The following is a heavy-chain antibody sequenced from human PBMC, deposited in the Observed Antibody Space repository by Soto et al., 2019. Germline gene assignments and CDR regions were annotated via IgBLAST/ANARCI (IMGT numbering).Heavy chain of an antibody. J-gene: IGHJ6*02. D-gene: IGHD5-12*01. CDR2: ISYDGSNK. Sequence: PVGSPGLSCAASGFTFSSYAMSRIRQAPGKGLEWVAVISYDGSNKYYADSVKGRFTISRDNSKNTLYLQMNSLRAEDTAVYYCARDSTVAWRWLQFTHYYYGMDVWGQGTTVTVSS. CDR3: ARDSTVAWRWLQFTHYYYGMDV. V-gene: IGHV3-30-3*01. CDR1: GFTFSSYA.